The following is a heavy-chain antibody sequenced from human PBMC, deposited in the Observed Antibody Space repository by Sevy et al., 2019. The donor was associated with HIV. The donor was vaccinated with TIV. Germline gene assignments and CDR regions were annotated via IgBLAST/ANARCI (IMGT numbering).Heavy chain of an antibody. Sequence: SETLSLTCTVSGGSINSDHWNWIRQPPGKGLEWIGYVYYTGGTNYNRSLKNQVTISVDRTKNQFSLKLTSVTAADTAVYYCARRNDFDIWGQWTMVTVSS. V-gene: IGHV4-59*08. CDR3: ARRNDFDI. CDR2: VYYTGGT. CDR1: GGSINSDH. J-gene: IGHJ3*02.